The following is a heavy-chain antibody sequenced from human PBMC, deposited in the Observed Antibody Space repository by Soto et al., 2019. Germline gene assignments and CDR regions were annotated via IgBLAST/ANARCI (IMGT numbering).Heavy chain of an antibody. Sequence: GGSLRLSCAASGFTFSSYAMSWVRQAPGKGLEWVSAISGSGGSTYYADSVKGRFTISRDNSKNTLYLQMNSLRAEDTAVYYCAKAPPPPPGNIVVPAGMSFENWGQGTLVTVSS. CDR3: AKAPPPPPGNIVVPAGMSFEN. J-gene: IGHJ4*02. CDR1: GFTFSSYA. D-gene: IGHD2-2*01. CDR2: ISGSGGST. V-gene: IGHV3-23*01.